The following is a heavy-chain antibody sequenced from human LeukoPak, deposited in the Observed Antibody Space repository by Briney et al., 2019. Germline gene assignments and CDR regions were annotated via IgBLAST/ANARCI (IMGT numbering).Heavy chain of an antibody. CDR1: GYTFTNFH. CDR3: ARTTSGYDMAPVDY. V-gene: IGHV1-46*01. D-gene: IGHD5-12*01. CDR2: INPSGGIT. J-gene: IGHJ4*02. Sequence: ASVKVSCKASGYTFTNFHIHRVRQAPGQGLEWMGIINPSGGITTYAQKFQGRVTMTRDTSTTTVYMELSSLRSEDTSVYYCARTTSGYDMAPVDYWGQGTLVTVSS.